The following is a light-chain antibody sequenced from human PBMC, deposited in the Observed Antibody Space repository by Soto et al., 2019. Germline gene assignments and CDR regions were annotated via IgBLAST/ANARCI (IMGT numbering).Light chain of an antibody. V-gene: IGLV1-47*01. CDR3: ATWDDSLSGHCV. CDR1: SSNIGSNY. CDR2: RNN. Sequence: QSALTQPPSASGTPGHGVTIFCSGSSSNIGSNYVYWYQHLPGAAPKLLIYRNNERPSGVPDRFSGSKSGTSASLAISGLRSDDEADYYCATWDDSLSGHCVFGTGTKVTVL. J-gene: IGLJ1*01.